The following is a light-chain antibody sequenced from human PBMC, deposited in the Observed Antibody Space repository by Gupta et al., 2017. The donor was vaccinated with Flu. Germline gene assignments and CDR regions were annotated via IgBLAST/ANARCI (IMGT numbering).Light chain of an antibody. CDR1: ASDVGGYKY. V-gene: IGLV2-14*01. Sequence: ITISRTGTASDVGGYKYVSWYQHHPGRAPKVLIYEVSNRPPGVSDRFSGSKSGNAASLTISGLQPEDEADYYCSSYTSTTTLYVFGTGTRVTVL. J-gene: IGLJ1*01. CDR2: EVS. CDR3: SSYTSTTTLYV.